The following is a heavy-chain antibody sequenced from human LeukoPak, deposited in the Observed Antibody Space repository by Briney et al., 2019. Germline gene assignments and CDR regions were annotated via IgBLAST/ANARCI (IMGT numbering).Heavy chain of an antibody. V-gene: IGHV1-69*06. J-gene: IGHJ4*02. D-gene: IGHD6-19*01. Sequence: GASVKVSFKASGGTFSIYAISWVRQAPGQGLEWMGGIIPIFGTANYAQKFQGRVTITADKSTSTAYMELSSLRSEDTAVYYCARGSRIAVAGTDYWGQGTLVTVSS. CDR1: GGTFSIYA. CDR3: ARGSRIAVAGTDY. CDR2: IIPIFGTA.